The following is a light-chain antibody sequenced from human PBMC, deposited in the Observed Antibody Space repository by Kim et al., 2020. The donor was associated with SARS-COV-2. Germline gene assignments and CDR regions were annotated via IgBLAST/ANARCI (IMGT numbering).Light chain of an antibody. CDR1: HSVFTY. J-gene: IGKJ4*01. CDR2: DAS. CDR3: QQRSEWPLT. Sequence: EIVLTQSPATLSLSPGDRATLSCRASHSVFTYLNWYQQKPGQAPRLLIYDASNRATGIPPRFSGSGSGTGFTLTISSLEPEDFAVYYCQQRSEWPLTFGGGTKVDIK. V-gene: IGKV3-11*01.